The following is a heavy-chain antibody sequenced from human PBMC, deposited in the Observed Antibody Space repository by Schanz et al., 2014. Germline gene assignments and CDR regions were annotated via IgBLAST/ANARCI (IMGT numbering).Heavy chain of an antibody. Sequence: QVQLVQSGAEVKKPGSPVKVSCKSSGGTFSSYAISWVRQAPGQGLEWMGRIIPILGIANYAQNFQGRVTITADKSTSTAYMELSSLRSDDTAVYYCARGGGPEDVFDIWGQGTILTVSS. CDR2: IIPILGIA. V-gene: IGHV1-69*04. D-gene: IGHD5-12*01. J-gene: IGHJ3*02. CDR1: GGTFSSYA. CDR3: ARGGGPEDVFDI.